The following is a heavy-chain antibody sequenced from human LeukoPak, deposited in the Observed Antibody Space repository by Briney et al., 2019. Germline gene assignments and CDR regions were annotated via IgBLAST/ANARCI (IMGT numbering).Heavy chain of an antibody. J-gene: IGHJ4*02. CDR2: INSGGGT. CDR1: GFTFSNYA. D-gene: IGHD2-8*01. CDR3: AKKRDAGVFDY. Sequence: GGSLRLSCAGSGFTFSNYAMSWVRQAPGKGLAWVSTINSGGGTYYADSVKGRFTISRDNSRNTLYLQMNSLRAEDTAEYFCAKKRDAGVFDYWGPGTLVTVSS. V-gene: IGHV3-23*01.